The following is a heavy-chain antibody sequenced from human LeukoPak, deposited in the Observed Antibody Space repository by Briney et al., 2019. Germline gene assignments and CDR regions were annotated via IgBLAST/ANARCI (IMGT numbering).Heavy chain of an antibody. J-gene: IGHJ4*02. CDR2: INYSGST. CDR1: GGSISNSFYY. D-gene: IGHD6-19*01. Sequence: SGTLSLTCTVSGGSISNSFYYWGWIRQPPGKGLEWIGSINYSGSTYYNPSLKSRVTISVDTSKNQFSLKLSSVTAADTAVYYCARVFYSSGWYCDYWGQGTLVTVSS. V-gene: IGHV4-39*01. CDR3: ARVFYSSGWYCDY.